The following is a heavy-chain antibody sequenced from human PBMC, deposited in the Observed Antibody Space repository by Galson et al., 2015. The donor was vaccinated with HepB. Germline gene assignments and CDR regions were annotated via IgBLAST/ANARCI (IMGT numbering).Heavy chain of an antibody. Sequence: SVKVSCKASGDTFNSYSIGWVRQAPGQGLEWMGRIIPIVGVTNYAQKFQGRVTITADKSTSTAYMEVTSLTPEDTAVYYCTRAPFHDNSGPGDSWGQGTLITVSS. J-gene: IGHJ5*01. CDR2: IIPIVGVT. CDR3: TRAPFHDNSGPGDS. CDR1: GDTFNSYS. V-gene: IGHV1-69*02. D-gene: IGHD3-22*01.